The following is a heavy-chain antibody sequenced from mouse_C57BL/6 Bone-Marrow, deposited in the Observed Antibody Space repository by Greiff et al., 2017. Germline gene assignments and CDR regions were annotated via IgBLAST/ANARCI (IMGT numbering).Heavy chain of an antibody. CDR2: ISSGGSYT. V-gene: IGHV5-6*01. CDR3: ARHDYGTWFAY. CDR1: GFTFSSYG. J-gene: IGHJ3*01. D-gene: IGHD1-1*01. Sequence: EVHLVESGGDLVKPGGSLKLSCAASGFTFSSYGMSWVRQTPDKRLEWVATISSGGSYTYYPDSVKGRFTISRDNAKNTLYLQMSSLKSEDTAMDYCARHDYGTWFAYWGQGTLVTVSA.